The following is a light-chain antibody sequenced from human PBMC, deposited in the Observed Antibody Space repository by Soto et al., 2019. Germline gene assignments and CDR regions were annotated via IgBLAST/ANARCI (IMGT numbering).Light chain of an antibody. CDR2: AAS. CDR1: QSVGSS. Sequence: EIVLTQSPATLSFSPGERATLSCRASQSVGSSLAWYQQKLGQAPRLLIYAASNRATGIPARFSGSGSGTDFTLTISSLEPEDFAVYYCQQRTSWLTFGGGTRLEIK. V-gene: IGKV3-11*01. J-gene: IGKJ5*01. CDR3: QQRTSWLT.